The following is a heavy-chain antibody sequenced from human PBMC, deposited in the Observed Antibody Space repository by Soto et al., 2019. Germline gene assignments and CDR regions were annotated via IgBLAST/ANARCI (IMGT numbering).Heavy chain of an antibody. CDR2: ISGSGGST. CDR1: GFTFSSYA. Sequence: GSLSLSCAASGFTFSSYAMSWVRQAPGNGLEWVSAISGSGGSTYYADSVKGRFTISRDNSKNTLYLQMNSLRAEDTAVYYCAKDPPPGVAVAGTSYWGQGTLVTVSS. J-gene: IGHJ4*02. D-gene: IGHD6-19*01. V-gene: IGHV3-23*01. CDR3: AKDPPPGVAVAGTSY.